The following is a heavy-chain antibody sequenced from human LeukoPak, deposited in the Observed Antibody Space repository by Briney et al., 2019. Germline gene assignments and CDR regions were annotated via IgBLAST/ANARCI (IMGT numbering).Heavy chain of an antibody. D-gene: IGHD6-13*01. CDR1: GGSISSYY. J-gene: IGHJ4*02. CDR2: IYYSGST. V-gene: IGHV4-59*01. Sequence: PSETLSLTCTVSGGSISSYYWSWIRQPPGKGLEWIGYIYYSGSTNYNPSLKSRVTISVDTSKDQFSLKLSSVTAADTAVYYCARDAPGIAAAGHYFDYWGQGTLVTVSS. CDR3: ARDAPGIAAAGHYFDY.